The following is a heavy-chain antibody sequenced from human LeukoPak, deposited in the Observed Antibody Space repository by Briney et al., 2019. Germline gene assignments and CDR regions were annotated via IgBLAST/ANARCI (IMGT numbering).Heavy chain of an antibody. Sequence: QLWGVLRLSCAASGFTFSSYWMHWVRQAPGKGLVWVSRINSDGSSTSYADSVKGRFTISRDNAKNTLYLQMNSLRAEDTAVYYCARVRPFWRPFDYWGQGTLVTVSS. CDR3: ARVRPFWRPFDY. D-gene: IGHD3-3*01. V-gene: IGHV3-74*01. CDR2: INSDGSST. J-gene: IGHJ4*02. CDR1: GFTFSSYW.